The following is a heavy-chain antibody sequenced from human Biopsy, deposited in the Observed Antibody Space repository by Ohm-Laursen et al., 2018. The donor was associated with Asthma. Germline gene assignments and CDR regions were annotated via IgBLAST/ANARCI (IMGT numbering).Heavy chain of an antibody. CDR3: VKDTYEDDYGYYTFDV. J-gene: IGHJ3*01. CDR2: IKTNGRGA. V-gene: IGHV3-23*01. Sequence: SLRLSCAASGFTFGNFAMSWARQAPGKGLEWVSTIKTNGRGADYPNPAKGRFTISRDDSKNTLYLQMSSLRAEDTAVYYCVKDTYEDDYGYYTFDVWGQGTMATVSS. CDR1: GFTFGNFA. D-gene: IGHD3-22*01.